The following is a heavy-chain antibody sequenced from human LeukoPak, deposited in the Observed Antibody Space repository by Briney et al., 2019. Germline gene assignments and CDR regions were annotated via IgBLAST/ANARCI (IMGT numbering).Heavy chain of an antibody. CDR1: GFTFSSYG. CDR3: AKDQSAYYYYGMDV. Sequence: GRSLRLSCAASGFTFSSYGMHWVRQAPGKGLEWVAVISHDGSNKYYADSVKGRFTISRDNSKNALYLQMNSLRAEDTAVYYCAKDQSAYYYYGMDVWGQGTTVTVSS. J-gene: IGHJ6*02. CDR2: ISHDGSNK. V-gene: IGHV3-30*18.